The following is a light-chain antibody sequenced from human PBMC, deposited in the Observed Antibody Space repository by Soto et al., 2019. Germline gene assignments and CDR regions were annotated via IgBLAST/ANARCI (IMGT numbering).Light chain of an antibody. Sequence: DIQMTQSPSTLSASVGDRVTITCRASQNISSWLAWYQQKPWKAPNLLIYEASTLQSGVPSRFSGSGSWTEFTLTISSLQPDDFATFYCQHYKSYSWTFGQGTKVEIK. CDR1: QNISSW. CDR2: EAS. J-gene: IGKJ1*01. V-gene: IGKV1-5*03. CDR3: QHYKSYSWT.